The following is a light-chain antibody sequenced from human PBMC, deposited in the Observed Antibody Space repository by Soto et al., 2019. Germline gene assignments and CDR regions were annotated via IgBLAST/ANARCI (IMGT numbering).Light chain of an antibody. CDR1: QSVNSF. J-gene: IGKJ4*01. CDR3: QQRSNWPLT. Sequence: IVLTQSPATLSLSPGESATLSCRASQSVNSFLVWYQQKPGQAPRLLIYDASNRATGIPARFSGSGSGTDFTLTISSLEPEDFAVYYCQQRSNWPLTFGGGTKVDIK. V-gene: IGKV3-11*01. CDR2: DAS.